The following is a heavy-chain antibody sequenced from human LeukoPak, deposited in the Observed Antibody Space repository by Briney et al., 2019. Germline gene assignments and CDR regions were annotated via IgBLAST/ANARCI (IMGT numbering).Heavy chain of an antibody. CDR1: GGSFGGYY. Sequence: PSETLSLTCAVYGGSFGGYYWSWIRQPPGKGLEWIGEINHSGSTNYNPSLKSRVTISVDTSKNQFSLKLSSVTAADTAVYYCASTTVVKVAAFDIWGQGTMVTVSS. D-gene: IGHD4-23*01. CDR2: INHSGST. CDR3: ASTTVVKVAAFDI. V-gene: IGHV4-34*01. J-gene: IGHJ3*02.